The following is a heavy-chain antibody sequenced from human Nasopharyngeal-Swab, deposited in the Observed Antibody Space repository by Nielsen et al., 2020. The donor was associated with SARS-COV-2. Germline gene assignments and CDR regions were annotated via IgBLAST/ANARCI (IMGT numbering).Heavy chain of an antibody. D-gene: IGHD3-16*01. CDR2: MNPNSGNT. CDR3: ARGTQSAFYDYVWGSNPLGGDY. J-gene: IGHJ4*02. V-gene: IGHV1-8*01. Sequence: WVRQAPGQGLEWMGWMNPNSGNTGYAQKFQGRVTMTRDTSTSTVYMELSSLRSEDTAVYYCARGTQSAFYDYVWGSNPLGGDYWGQGTLVTVSS.